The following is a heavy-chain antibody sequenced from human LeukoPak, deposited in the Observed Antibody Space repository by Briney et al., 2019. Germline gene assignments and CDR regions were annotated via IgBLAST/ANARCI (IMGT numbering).Heavy chain of an antibody. CDR3: AKDRDQLIDY. Sequence: GRSLRLSCAASGFTFSGFGMHWVRQAPGKGLEGVAFIQYERGDKYYSDSVWGRFTISRDNSKNTLYLQMSSLRPEDTAIYYCAKDRDQLIDYWGQGTLVTVSS. CDR1: GFTFSGFG. J-gene: IGHJ4*02. D-gene: IGHD1-1*01. CDR2: IQYERGDK. V-gene: IGHV3-30*02.